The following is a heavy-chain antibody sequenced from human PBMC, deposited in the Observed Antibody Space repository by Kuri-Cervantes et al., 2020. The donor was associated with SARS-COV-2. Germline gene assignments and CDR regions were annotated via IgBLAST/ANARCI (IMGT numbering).Heavy chain of an antibody. V-gene: IGHV3-23*01. CDR2: ISGTGGSST. Sequence: GESLKISCAASGFIFDTYAMSWVRQAPGKGLEWVSVISGTGGSSTFYADSVKGRFIISRDNSENTLYLQMNSLRAEDTAVYYCAKDGDTAMVGVYYYYYMDVWGKGTTVTVSS. CDR1: GFIFDTYA. CDR3: AKDGDTAMVGVYYYYYMDV. J-gene: IGHJ6*03. D-gene: IGHD5-18*01.